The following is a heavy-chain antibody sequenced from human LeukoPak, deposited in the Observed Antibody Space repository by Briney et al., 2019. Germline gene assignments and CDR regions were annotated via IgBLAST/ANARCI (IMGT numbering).Heavy chain of an antibody. D-gene: IGHD3-10*01. CDR2: IYYSGST. CDR3: ARDGPPTSGSFDY. Sequence: PSETLSLTCTVSGGSISSYYWSWIRQPPGKGLEWIGYIYYSGSTNYNPSLKSRVTISVDTSKNQFSLKLSSVTAADTAVYYCARDGPPTSGSFDYWGQGTLVTVSS. CDR1: GGSISSYY. V-gene: IGHV4-59*01. J-gene: IGHJ4*02.